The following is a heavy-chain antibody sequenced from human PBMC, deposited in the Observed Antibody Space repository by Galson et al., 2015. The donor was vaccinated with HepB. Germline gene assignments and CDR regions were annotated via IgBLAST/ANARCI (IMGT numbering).Heavy chain of an antibody. CDR3: AKLRGSDWNMIHFDY. V-gene: IGHV3-23*01. Sequence: SLRLSCAASGFTFSSYGMSWVRQAPGKGLEWVSFISGSGGSTYYADSVKGRFTISRDNSKNTLYLQMNSLRVEDTAVYYCAKLRGSDWNMIHFDYWGQGTLVTVSS. CDR2: ISGSGGST. J-gene: IGHJ4*02. CDR1: GFTFSSYG. D-gene: IGHD6-19*01.